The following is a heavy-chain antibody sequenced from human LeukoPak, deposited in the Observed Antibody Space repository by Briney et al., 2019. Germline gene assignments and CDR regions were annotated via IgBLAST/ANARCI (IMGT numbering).Heavy chain of an antibody. V-gene: IGHV4-39*01. CDR1: GGSISSSSNY. D-gene: IGHD2-15*01. J-gene: IGHJ4*02. Sequence: SETLSLTCTVSGGSISSSSNYWGWIRQPPGKGLEWIGSIYYSGSTYYNPSLKSRVSISVDTSKNQFSLRLSSVTAADTAVYYCARHDVGYCSGGSCYSFDYWGQGTLVTVSS. CDR3: ARHDVGYCSGGSCYSFDY. CDR2: IYYSGST.